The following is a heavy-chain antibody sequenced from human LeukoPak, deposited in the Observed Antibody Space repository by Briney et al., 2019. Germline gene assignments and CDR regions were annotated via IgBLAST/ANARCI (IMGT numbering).Heavy chain of an antibody. CDR2: MNPNSGNT. CDR1: GYTFTSYD. CDR3: ATGATTYYFDY. J-gene: IGHJ4*02. Sequence: ASVKVSCKASGYTFTSYDINWVRQATGQGLEWMGWMNPNSGNTGYAQKFQGRVTITRNTSISTAYMELSSLRSEDTAVYYCATGATTYYFDYWGQGTLVTVSS. D-gene: IGHD7-27*01. V-gene: IGHV1-8*03.